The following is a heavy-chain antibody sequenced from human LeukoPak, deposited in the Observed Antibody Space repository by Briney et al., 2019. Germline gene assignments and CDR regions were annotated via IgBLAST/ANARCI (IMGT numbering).Heavy chain of an antibody. CDR2: ISNAGTSR. V-gene: IGHV3-23*05. J-gene: IGHJ4*02. D-gene: IGHD4-11*01. CDR1: GITFSTYA. CDR3: AKISLVTSRFDY. Sequence: GGSLRLSCAASGITFSTYAMGWVRQAPRKGQEWVSSISNAGTSRYYADSVPRRFPISSDKSKNTLHLQMDSLRDEDTAVYYCAKISLVTSRFDYWGQGNLVTVSS.